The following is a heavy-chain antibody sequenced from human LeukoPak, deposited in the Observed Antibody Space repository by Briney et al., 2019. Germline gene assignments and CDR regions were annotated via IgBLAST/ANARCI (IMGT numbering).Heavy chain of an antibody. CDR1: GFTFSSYA. V-gene: IGHV3-30*02. Sequence: GGSLRLSCAASGFTFSSYAMSWVRQAPGKGLEWVAFIRYDGSNKYYADSVKGRFTISRDNSKNTLYLQMNSLRAEDTAVYYCASSGYYWWSFDYWGQGTLVTVSS. CDR2: IRYDGSNK. J-gene: IGHJ4*02. D-gene: IGHD3-22*01. CDR3: ASSGYYWWSFDY.